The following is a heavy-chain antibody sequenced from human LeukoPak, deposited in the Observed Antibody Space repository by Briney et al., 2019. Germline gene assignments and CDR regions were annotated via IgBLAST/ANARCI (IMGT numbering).Heavy chain of an antibody. CDR1: GESFRVYY. D-gene: IGHD6-13*01. J-gene: IGHJ5*02. CDR3: ARGQKLGYNWFDA. CDR2: INHSGST. V-gene: IGHV4-34*01. Sequence: SETLSLPCALYGESFRVYYWRGIRQPPGKGGEWIGEINHSGSTNYNPPLKSRVGISVDTSKNQFSLKLSSVTAADTAVYYCARGQKLGYNWFDAWGQGTLVTVSS.